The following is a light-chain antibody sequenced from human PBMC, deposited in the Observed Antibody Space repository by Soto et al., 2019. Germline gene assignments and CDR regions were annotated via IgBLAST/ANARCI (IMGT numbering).Light chain of an antibody. CDR1: SGHSSYA. J-gene: IGLJ3*02. Sequence: QSVLTQSPSASASLGASVKLTCTLSSGHSSYAIAWHQQQAEKGPRYLMKVNSDGSHSKGDGIPDRFSGSSSGAERYLTSSSLQSEDEADYYCQTWGTGIQVFGGGSKLTVL. CDR2: VNSDGSH. CDR3: QTWGTGIQV. V-gene: IGLV4-69*01.